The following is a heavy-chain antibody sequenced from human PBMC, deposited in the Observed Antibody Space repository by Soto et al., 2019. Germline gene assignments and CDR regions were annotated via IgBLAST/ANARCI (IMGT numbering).Heavy chain of an antibody. J-gene: IGHJ6*02. CDR2: ISNSGVT. Sequence: PSETLSLTCTVSGASVSDGTNFWNWIRQPPGWGLEWIGFISNSGVTSYNPSLKSRVTISIDMSKNQFSLILRSVTAADTAVYYCARDYYNSPLAMDVWGQGTTVTVSS. D-gene: IGHD3-22*01. CDR1: GASVSDGTNF. CDR3: ARDYYNSPLAMDV. V-gene: IGHV4-61*01.